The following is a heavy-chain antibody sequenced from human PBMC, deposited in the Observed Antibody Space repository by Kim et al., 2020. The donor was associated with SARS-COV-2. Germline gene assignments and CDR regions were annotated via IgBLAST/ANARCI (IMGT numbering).Heavy chain of an antibody. D-gene: IGHD1-26*01. V-gene: IGHV3-21*06. CDR2: ISTSSGYT. CDR3: ARDSGAFDL. CDR1: GFTFSSFT. J-gene: IGHJ3*01. Sequence: GGSLRLSCAASGFTFSSFTMHWVRQAPGKGLQFVSSISTSSGYTFYADSVKGRVTISRDNAKTSLFLQFHTLRAEDTGVYYCARDSGAFDLWGQGTMAT.